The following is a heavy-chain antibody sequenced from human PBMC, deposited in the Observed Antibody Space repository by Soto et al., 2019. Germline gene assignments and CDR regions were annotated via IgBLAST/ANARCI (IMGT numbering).Heavy chain of an antibody. V-gene: IGHV4-39*01. CDR2: IYYSGST. CDR1: GGSISSSSYY. D-gene: IGHD3-9*01. Sequence: QLQLQESGPGLVKPSETLSLTCTVSGGSISSSSYYWGWIRQPPGKGLEWIGSIYYSGSTYYNPSLKSRATISVDTSKNQFSLKLSSVTAADTAVYYCARRESYDILTGYYHFDYWGQGTLVTVSS. J-gene: IGHJ4*02. CDR3: ARRESYDILTGYYHFDY.